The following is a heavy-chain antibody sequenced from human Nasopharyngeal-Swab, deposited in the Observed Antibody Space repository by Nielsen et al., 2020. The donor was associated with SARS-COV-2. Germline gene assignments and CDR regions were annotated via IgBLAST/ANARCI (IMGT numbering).Heavy chain of an antibody. CDR3: AKAGVRGVITHYYYYMDV. CDR2: ISGSGGST. D-gene: IGHD3-10*01. Sequence: WIRQPPGKGLEWVSAISGSGGSTYYADSVKGRFTISRDNSKNTLYLQMNSLRAEDTAVYYCAKAGVRGVITHYYYYMDVWGKGTTVTVSS. J-gene: IGHJ6*03. V-gene: IGHV3-23*01.